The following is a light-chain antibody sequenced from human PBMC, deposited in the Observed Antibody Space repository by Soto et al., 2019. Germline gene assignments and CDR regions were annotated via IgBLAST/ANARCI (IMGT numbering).Light chain of an antibody. Sequence: DIQMTQSPSTLSASVGDSVTMTCRASQNIANYLNWYQQKPGKAPKLLIYGASSLQSGVPSTFSGSGSGTDFTLTITSLQLEDFATYYCQKSYSTPYTFGQGTKLGIK. V-gene: IGKV1-39*01. CDR2: GAS. J-gene: IGKJ2*01. CDR3: QKSYSTPYT. CDR1: QNIANY.